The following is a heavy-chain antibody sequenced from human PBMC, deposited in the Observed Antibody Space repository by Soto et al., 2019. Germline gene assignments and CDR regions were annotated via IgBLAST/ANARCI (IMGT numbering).Heavy chain of an antibody. CDR1: GFTFSNYW. J-gene: IGHJ4*02. D-gene: IGHD1-7*01. V-gene: IGHV3-74*01. CDR2: INGDGSTT. CDR3: ARGARNYYYFDY. Sequence: EVQLVESGGGLVQPGGSQRFSCAASGFTFSNYWMHWVRQAPGKGLVWVSRINGDGSTTNYADSVKGRFTISRDNDKNTLYLQMNSLRAEVTAVYYCARGARNYYYFDYWGQGTLVTVSS.